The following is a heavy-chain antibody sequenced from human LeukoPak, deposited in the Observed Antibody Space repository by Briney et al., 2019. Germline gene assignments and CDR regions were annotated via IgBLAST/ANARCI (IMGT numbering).Heavy chain of an antibody. J-gene: IGHJ4*02. CDR1: GGSISSYY. CDR3: ARQIASAGTAGFDF. Sequence: PSQTLSLTCTVSGGSISSYYWSWIRQPAGKGLEWIGRIYSTGSTNYNPSLKSRVTMSVDTSKNQFSLRLRSVTAADTAVYYCARQIASAGTAGFDFWGQGALVTVSS. D-gene: IGHD6-13*01. CDR2: IYSTGST. V-gene: IGHV4-4*07.